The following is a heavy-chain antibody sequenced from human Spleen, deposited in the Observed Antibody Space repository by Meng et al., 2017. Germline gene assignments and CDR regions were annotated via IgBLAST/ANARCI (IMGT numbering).Heavy chain of an antibody. V-gene: IGHV1-8*01. CDR2: MNPNSGNT. CDR3: ASRERHCSSTSCYDWYYYYGMAV. D-gene: IGHD2-2*01. J-gene: IGHJ6*02. CDR1: GYTFTSYD. Sequence: ASVKVSCKASGYTFTSYDINWVRQATGQGLEWMGWMNPNSGNTGYAQKFQGRVTMTRNTSISTAYMELSSLRSEDTAVYYCASRERHCSSTSCYDWYYYYGMAVWGQGTMVTVSS.